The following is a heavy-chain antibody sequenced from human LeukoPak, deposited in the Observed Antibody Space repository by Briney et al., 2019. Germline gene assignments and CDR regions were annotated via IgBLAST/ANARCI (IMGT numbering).Heavy chain of an antibody. CDR1: GFTFSGSA. CDR2: IRNKANNYAT. CDR3: LMRYCSGGSCPID. Sequence: GGPLRLSCAASGFTFSGSAMHWVRQASGKGLEWVGRIRNKANNYATAYAASVKGRFTISRDDSKNTAYLQMNSLKTEDTAVYYCLMRYCSGGSCPIDWGQGTLVTVSS. V-gene: IGHV3-73*01. J-gene: IGHJ4*02. D-gene: IGHD2-15*01.